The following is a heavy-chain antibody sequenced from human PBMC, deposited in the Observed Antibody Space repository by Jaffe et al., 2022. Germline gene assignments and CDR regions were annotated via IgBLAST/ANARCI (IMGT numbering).Heavy chain of an antibody. V-gene: IGHV3-49*03. CDR3: TREGYSSSWYWPGTCADY. D-gene: IGHD6-13*01. CDR2: IRSKAYGGTT. Sequence: EVQLVESGGGLVQPGRSLRLSCTASGFTFGDYAMSWFRQAPGKGLEWVGFIRSKAYGGTTEYAASVKGRFTISRDDSKSIAYLQMNSLKTEDTAVYYCTREGYSSSWYWPGTCADYWGQGTLVTVSS. CDR1: GFTFGDYA. J-gene: IGHJ4*02.